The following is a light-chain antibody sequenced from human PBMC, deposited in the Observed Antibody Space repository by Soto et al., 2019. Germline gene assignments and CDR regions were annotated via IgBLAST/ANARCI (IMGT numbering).Light chain of an antibody. CDR1: QSVSSSY. J-gene: IGKJ4*01. V-gene: IGKV3-20*01. CDR2: GAS. CDR3: QQYNNWPPKT. Sequence: VLSQSPGTLSLSKREGATLSCRASQSVSSSYLAWYQQKPGQAPRLLIYGASSRATGIPDRFSGSGSATEFTLTISSLQSEDFAVYYCQQYNNWPPKTFGGGTKVDIK.